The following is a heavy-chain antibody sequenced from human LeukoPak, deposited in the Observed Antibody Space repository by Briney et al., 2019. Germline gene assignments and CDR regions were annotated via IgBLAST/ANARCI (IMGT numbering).Heavy chain of an antibody. V-gene: IGHV3-30*03. Sequence: GGSLRLSCAASGFTFSSYGMHWVRQAPGKGLEWVAVISYDGSNKYYADSVKGRFTISRDNSKNTLYLQMNSLRAEDTAVYYCTIEDDSSGTFDYWGQGTLVAVSS. CDR3: TIEDDSSGTFDY. J-gene: IGHJ4*02. D-gene: IGHD3-22*01. CDR1: GFTFSSYG. CDR2: ISYDGSNK.